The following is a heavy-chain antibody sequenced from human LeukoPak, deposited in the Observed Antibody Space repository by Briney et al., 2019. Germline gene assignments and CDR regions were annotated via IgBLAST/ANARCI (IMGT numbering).Heavy chain of an antibody. J-gene: IGHJ4*02. CDR2: FDPEDGET. CDR3: ARMSCSGGSCYSGSDY. V-gene: IGHV1-24*01. CDR1: GYTLTELS. D-gene: IGHD2-15*01. Sequence: ASVKVSCKVSGYTLTELSMHWVRQAPGKGLEWMGGFDPEDGETIYAQKFQGRVSMTEDTSTDTAYMELSSLRSEDTAVYYCARMSCSGGSCYSGSDYWGQGTLVTVSS.